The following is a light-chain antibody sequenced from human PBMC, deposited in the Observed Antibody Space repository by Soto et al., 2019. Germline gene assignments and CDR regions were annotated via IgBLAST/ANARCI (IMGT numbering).Light chain of an antibody. CDR2: VVS. V-gene: IGKV3-15*01. Sequence: EVVMTQSPATLSVSPGERATLSCRASQSIGINLAWYQQKHGQAPRLLMYVVSTRATGIPARFSGSGSGTEFTLTIKSLQSEDFAVYYCQQYHEWPRTFGQGTMVEMK. CDR1: QSIGIN. J-gene: IGKJ1*01. CDR3: QQYHEWPRT.